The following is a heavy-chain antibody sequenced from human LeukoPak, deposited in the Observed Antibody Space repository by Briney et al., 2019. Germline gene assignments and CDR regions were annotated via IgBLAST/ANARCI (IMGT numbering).Heavy chain of an antibody. Sequence: SETLSLTCTVSGGSISSYYWSWIRQPPGKGLEWIGYIYYSGSTNYNPSLKSRVTISVDTSKNQFSLKLSSVTAADTAVYYCARMTTVVTLTTYYYGMDVWGQGTTVTVSS. CDR2: IYYSGST. D-gene: IGHD4-23*01. CDR1: GGSISSYY. CDR3: ARMTTVVTLTTYYYGMDV. V-gene: IGHV4-59*08. J-gene: IGHJ6*02.